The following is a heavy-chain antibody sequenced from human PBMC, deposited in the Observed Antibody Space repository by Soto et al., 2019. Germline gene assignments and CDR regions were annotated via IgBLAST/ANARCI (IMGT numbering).Heavy chain of an antibody. J-gene: IGHJ4*02. D-gene: IGHD1-26*01. CDR1: GFTFSSYW. V-gene: IGHV3-7*01. CDR2: IKQDGSEK. Sequence: GGSLRLSCAASGFTFSSYWMSWVRQAPGKGLEWVANIKQDGSEKYYLDSVKGRFTISRDNAKNSLYLQMNSLRAEDTAVYYWARSVGVGATNFDYWGQGTLVTVSS. CDR3: ARSVGVGATNFDY.